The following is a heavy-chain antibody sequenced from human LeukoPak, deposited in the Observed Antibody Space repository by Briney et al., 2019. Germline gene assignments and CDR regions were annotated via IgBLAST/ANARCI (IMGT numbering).Heavy chain of an antibody. CDR3: ARVAELGYYYYMDV. CDR1: GYTFTGYH. CDR2: INPNSGGT. V-gene: IGHV1-2*02. D-gene: IGHD3-10*01. J-gene: IGHJ6*03. Sequence: ASVNLSCKASGYTFTGYHMHWVRQAPGQGLEWMGWINPNSGGTNYAQKFQGRVTMTRDTSISTAYMELSRLRSDDTAVYYCARVAELGYYYYMDVWGKGTTVTVSS.